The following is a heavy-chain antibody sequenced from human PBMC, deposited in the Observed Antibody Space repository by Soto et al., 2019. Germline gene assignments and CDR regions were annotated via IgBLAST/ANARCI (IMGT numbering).Heavy chain of an antibody. Sequence: GGSLRLSCAASGFTFSSYGMHWVRQAPGKGLEWVAVISYDGSNKYYADSVKGRFTISRDNSKNTLYLQMNSLRAEDTAVYYCATVPESMIVVVTDNFDYWGQGTLVTVSS. V-gene: IGHV3-30*03. J-gene: IGHJ4*02. CDR2: ISYDGSNK. CDR1: GFTFSSYG. CDR3: ATVPESMIVVVTDNFDY. D-gene: IGHD3-22*01.